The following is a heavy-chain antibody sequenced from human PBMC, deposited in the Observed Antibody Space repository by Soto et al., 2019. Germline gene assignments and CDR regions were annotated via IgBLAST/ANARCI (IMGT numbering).Heavy chain of an antibody. CDR3: AHRHPEYGAAWLAFNF. D-gene: IGHD4-17*01. CDR1: GVSLTTHEVG. J-gene: IGHJ3*01. Sequence: QITLKESVPPLVKPTHTLTLTCTVSGVSLTTHEVGVGGLRQPPGKAMVWLAFISWNDERSYSPSLKSRLTIPQDTSKNQVVMTMTNVDPEDRGTYFCAHRHPEYGAAWLAFNFWGQGTRVAVSS. CDR2: ISWNDER. V-gene: IGHV2-5*01.